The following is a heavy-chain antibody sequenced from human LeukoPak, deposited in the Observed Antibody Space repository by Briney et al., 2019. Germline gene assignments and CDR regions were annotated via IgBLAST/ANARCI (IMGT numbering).Heavy chain of an antibody. D-gene: IGHD3-10*01. V-gene: IGHV4-30-2*01. J-gene: IGHJ3*02. Sequence: SETLSLTCAVSGGSISSGGYSWRWIRQPPGKGLEWIGYIYHSGSTYYNPSLKSRVTISVDRSKNQFSLKLSSVTAADTAVYYCARSRLNYYGSANHDAFDIWGQGTMVTVSS. CDR2: IYHSGST. CDR3: ARSRLNYYGSANHDAFDI. CDR1: GGSISSGGYS.